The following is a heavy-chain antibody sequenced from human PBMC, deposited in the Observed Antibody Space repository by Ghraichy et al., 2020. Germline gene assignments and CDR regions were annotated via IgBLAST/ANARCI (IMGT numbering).Heavy chain of an antibody. V-gene: IGHV3-23*01. CDR1: GFTFSSYA. J-gene: IGHJ4*02. Sequence: GSLRLSCAASGFTFSSYAMRWVRQAPGKGLEWVSAISGSDGSTYYADSVKGRFTISRDNSKNTLYLQMNSLRAEDTAVYYCATRPYYDILTGYGGLDFWGQGTLVTVSS. D-gene: IGHD3-9*01. CDR2: ISGSDGST. CDR3: ATRPYYDILTGYGGLDF.